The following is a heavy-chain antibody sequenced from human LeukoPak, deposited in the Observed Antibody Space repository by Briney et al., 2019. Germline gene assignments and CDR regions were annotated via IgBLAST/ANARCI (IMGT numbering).Heavy chain of an antibody. CDR1: GYTFTSYG. CDR2: INPSGGST. V-gene: IGHV1-46*01. Sequence: ASVKVSCKASGYTFTSYGISWVRQAPGQGLEWMGIINPSGGSTSYAQKFQGRVTMTRDTSTSTVYMELSSLRSEDTAVYYCARAASGSTFDYWGQGTLVTVSS. D-gene: IGHD6-19*01. CDR3: ARAASGSTFDY. J-gene: IGHJ4*02.